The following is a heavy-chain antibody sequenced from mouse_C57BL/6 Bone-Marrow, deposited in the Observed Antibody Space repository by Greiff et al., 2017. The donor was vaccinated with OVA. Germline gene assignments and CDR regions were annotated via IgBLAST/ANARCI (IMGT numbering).Heavy chain of an antibody. CDR3: ARSNSSGYYFDY. J-gene: IGHJ2*01. D-gene: IGHD3-2*02. CDR1: GYTFTSYW. V-gene: IGHV1-52*01. Sequence: VQLQQPGAELVRPGSSVKLSCKASGYTFTSYWMHWVKQRPIQGLEWIGNIDPSDSETHYNQKFKDKATLTVDKSSSTAYMQLSSLTSEDSAVYYCARSNSSGYYFDYWGQGTTLTVSS. CDR2: IDPSDSET.